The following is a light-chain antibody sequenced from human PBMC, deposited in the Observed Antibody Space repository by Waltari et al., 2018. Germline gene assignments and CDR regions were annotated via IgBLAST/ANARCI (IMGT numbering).Light chain of an antibody. CDR1: NIGTKG. CDR2: SDS. V-gene: IGLV3-21*04. CDR3: QVWDTTTDHRWV. J-gene: IGLJ3*02. Sequence: SYVLTQPPSVSVAPRETARITCGANNIGTKGVHWYQQKSGQAPILVIYSDSDRPSGIPERCSGSNSGNTATLTISRVEAGDEAAYYCQVWDTTTDHRWVFGGGTKLTVL.